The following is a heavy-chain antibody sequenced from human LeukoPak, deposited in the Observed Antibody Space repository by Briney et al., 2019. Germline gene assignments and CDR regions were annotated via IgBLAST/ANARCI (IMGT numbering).Heavy chain of an antibody. D-gene: IGHD6-6*01. J-gene: IGHJ4*02. CDR3: AREEYSSSPGNY. CDR2: ISSSSTYI. CDR1: GFTFSSYS. V-gene: IGHV3-21*01. Sequence: GGSLRLSCAASGFTFSSYSMNWVRQAPGKGLEWVSSISSSSTYIYYADSVKGRFTISRDNAKNSLYLQMNSLRAEDTAVYHCAREEYSSSPGNYWGQGTLVTVSS.